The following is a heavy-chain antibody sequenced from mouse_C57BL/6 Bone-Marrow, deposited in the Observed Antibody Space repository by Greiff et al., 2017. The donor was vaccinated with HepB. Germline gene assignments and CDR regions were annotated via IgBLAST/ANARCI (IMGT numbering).Heavy chain of an antibody. J-gene: IGHJ1*03. CDR1: GYTFTSYW. CDR2: IDPSDSYT. Sequence: VQLQQPGAELVMPGASVKLSCKASGYTFTSYWMHWVKQRPGQGLEWIGEIDPSDSYTNYNQKFKGKSTLTVDKSSSTAYMQLSSLTSEDSAVYYCARWGDYQYFDVWGTGTTVTVSS. V-gene: IGHV1-69*01. CDR3: ARWGDYQYFDV. D-gene: IGHD2-4*01.